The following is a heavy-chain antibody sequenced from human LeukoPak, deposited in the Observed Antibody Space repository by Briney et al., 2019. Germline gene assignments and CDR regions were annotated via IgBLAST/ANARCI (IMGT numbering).Heavy chain of an antibody. J-gene: IGHJ4*02. V-gene: IGHV3-30*04. CDR2: ISSNGRST. CDR1: GFTFTHYA. CDR3: TRDQYYFDY. Sequence: GGSLRLSCAASGFTFTHYAMHWARQAPGEGLEWVGVISSNGRSTNYGNSVKGRFTISRDNSLDTLYLQMNNLRTEDTAVYYCTRDQYYFDYWGQGTLATVSS.